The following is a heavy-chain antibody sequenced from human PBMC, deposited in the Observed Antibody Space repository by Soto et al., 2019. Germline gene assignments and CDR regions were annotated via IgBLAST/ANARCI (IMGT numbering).Heavy chain of an antibody. CDR3: ARHDGFSSGWIFDY. CDR2: IYNGETT. CDR1: GASISRFY. V-gene: IGHV4-59*08. D-gene: IGHD6-19*01. Sequence: SETLSLTCSASGASISRFYWNWIRQSPGKGLEWIGHIYNGETTKYNPSLKSRVTISVDTSNNQLSLKLRSVTAADTAVYYCARHDGFSSGWIFDYWGHGTLVTVSS. J-gene: IGHJ4*01.